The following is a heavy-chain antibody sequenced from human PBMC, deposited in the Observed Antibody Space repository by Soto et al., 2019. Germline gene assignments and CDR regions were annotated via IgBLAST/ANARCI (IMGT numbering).Heavy chain of an antibody. Sequence: PSQTLSLTCAISGDSVSSNSAAWNWIRQSPSRGLEWLGRTYYRSKWYNDYAVSVKSRITINPDTSKNQFSLQLNSVTPEDTAVYYCAREVTLATAHYYYYYYKDVWGKGTTVTVSS. D-gene: IGHD1-1*01. V-gene: IGHV6-1*01. CDR3: AREVTLATAHYYYYYYKDV. CDR2: TYYRSKWYN. J-gene: IGHJ6*03. CDR1: GDSVSSNSAA.